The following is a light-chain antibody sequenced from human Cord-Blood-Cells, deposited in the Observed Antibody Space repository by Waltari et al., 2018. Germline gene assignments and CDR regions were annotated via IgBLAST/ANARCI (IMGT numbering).Light chain of an antibody. J-gene: IGKJ2*01. Sequence: DIQMTQSPSTLSASVGDRVTITCRASQSISSWLAWYQQKPGKDPKILIYKASSLESGVPSRFSGSGSGTEFTLTISSLQPDDFATDYCQQYNSYSRTFGQGTKLEIK. CDR1: QSISSW. CDR3: QQYNSYSRT. CDR2: KAS. V-gene: IGKV1-5*03.